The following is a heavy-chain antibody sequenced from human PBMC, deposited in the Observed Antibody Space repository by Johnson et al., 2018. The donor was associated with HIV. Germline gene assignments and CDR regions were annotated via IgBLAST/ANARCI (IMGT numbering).Heavy chain of an antibody. Sequence: QVQLVESGGGVVRPGGSLRLSCAASGFTFSSYGMHWVRQAPGKGLEWVAFIRYDGSHKYYADSLRGRFNISRDNPKNTLYLQMNSLRAEDTGVYYCAKPPSMGADAFDIWGQGTMVTVSS. CDR1: GFTFSSYG. J-gene: IGHJ3*02. CDR3: AKPPSMGADAFDI. V-gene: IGHV3-30*02. CDR2: IRYDGSHK. D-gene: IGHD3-16*01.